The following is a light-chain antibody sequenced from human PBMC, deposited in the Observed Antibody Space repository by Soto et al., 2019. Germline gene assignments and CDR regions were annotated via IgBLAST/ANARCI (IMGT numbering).Light chain of an antibody. J-gene: IGKJ2*01. Sequence: DVVLTQSPLSLSVTLGQPASISCRSSQSLLYSDGSTYLNWFQQRPGQSPRRLIYNVSKRDSGVPDRFSGSGSGTDFTLKISRVEAEDVGIYYCMQSVNWPRYTFGQGTKVDIK. CDR1: QSLLYSDGSTY. V-gene: IGKV2-30*01. CDR3: MQSVNWPRYT. CDR2: NVS.